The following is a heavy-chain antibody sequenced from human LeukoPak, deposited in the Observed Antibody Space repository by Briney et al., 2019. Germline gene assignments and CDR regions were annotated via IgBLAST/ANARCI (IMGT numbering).Heavy chain of an antibody. CDR2: IYPADSDT. V-gene: IGHV5-51*01. CDR3: ARQYCSSSSCPYYYYYMDV. Sequence: GESLKISCKGSGYSFTSYWIGWVRQMPGKGLEWMGIIYPADSDTRYSPSFQGQVTISADKSISTAYLQWSSLKASDTAMYYCARQYCSSSSCPYYYYYMDVWGKGTTVTVSS. CDR1: GYSFTSYW. J-gene: IGHJ6*03. D-gene: IGHD2-2*01.